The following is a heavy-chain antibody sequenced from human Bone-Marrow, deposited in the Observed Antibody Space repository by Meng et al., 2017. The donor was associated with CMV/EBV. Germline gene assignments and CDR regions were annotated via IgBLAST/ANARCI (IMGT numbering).Heavy chain of an antibody. Sequence: SETLSLTCAVFGGSFRAYYWSWRRHPPGKGLEWVGEINHSGRTNYSPSLKSRVTISVDASQKQFSLRLNSVTAADTAVYYCASSLAGDLGEAYYYYALDVWGHGTKVTVSS. J-gene: IGHJ6*02. CDR1: GGSFRAYY. D-gene: IGHD7-27*01. CDR3: ASSLAGDLGEAYYYYALDV. CDR2: INHSGRT. V-gene: IGHV4-34*01.